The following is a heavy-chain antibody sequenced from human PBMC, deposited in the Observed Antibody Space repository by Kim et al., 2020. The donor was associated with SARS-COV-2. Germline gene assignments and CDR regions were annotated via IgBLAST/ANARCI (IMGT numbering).Heavy chain of an antibody. J-gene: IGHJ4*02. Sequence: SETLSLTCTVSGDTKNDYYWSWIRQPPGKGLEWIGYVHYSGSTNYNPSLMSRVFISGYTSKNQFSLKVYSVTAADTAVYYCARKRADRSGFIDYWGQGAL. CDR2: VHYSGST. CDR1: GDTKNDYY. CDR3: ARKRADRSGFIDY. D-gene: IGHD3-22*01. V-gene: IGHV4-59*01.